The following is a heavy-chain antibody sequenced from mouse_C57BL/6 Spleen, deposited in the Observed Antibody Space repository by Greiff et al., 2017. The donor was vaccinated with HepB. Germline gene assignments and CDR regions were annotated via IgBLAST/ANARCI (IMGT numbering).Heavy chain of an antibody. J-gene: IGHJ2*01. D-gene: IGHD1-1*01. Sequence: QVQLQQSGAELVRPGASVKLSCKASGYTFTDYYINWVKQRPGQGLEWIARIYPGSGNTYYNEKFKGKATLTAEKSSSTAYMQLSSLTSEDSAVYFCARVEGITTVFDYWGQGTTLTVSS. V-gene: IGHV1-76*01. CDR1: GYTFTDYY. CDR3: ARVEGITTVFDY. CDR2: IYPGSGNT.